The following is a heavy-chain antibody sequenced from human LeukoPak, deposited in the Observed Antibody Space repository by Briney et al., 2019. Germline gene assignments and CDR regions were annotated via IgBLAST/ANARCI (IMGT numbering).Heavy chain of an antibody. CDR3: ASGARGDYVLTDFDY. J-gene: IGHJ4*02. Sequence: GASVKVSCKASGYTFTGYYMHWVRQAPGQGLEWMGIINPSGGSTSYAQKFQGRVTMTRDMSTSTVYMELSSLRSEDTAVYYCASGARGDYVLTDFDYWGQGTLVTVSS. CDR2: INPSGGST. CDR1: GYTFTGYY. V-gene: IGHV1-46*01. D-gene: IGHD4-17*01.